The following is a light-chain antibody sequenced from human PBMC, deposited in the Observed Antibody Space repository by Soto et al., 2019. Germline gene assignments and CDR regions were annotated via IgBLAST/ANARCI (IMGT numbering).Light chain of an antibody. J-gene: IGLJ1*01. Sequence: QSVLTQPPSVSAAPGQKVTISCSGSSSNIGSSYVFWFQHLPGTAPKLLMYNNNQRPSGVPDRVSASKSGTSASLAISGLRSEDEADYYCAAWDDRVSGYVFGTGTKVTVL. CDR1: SSNIGSSY. CDR2: NNN. V-gene: IGLV1-47*02. CDR3: AAWDDRVSGYV.